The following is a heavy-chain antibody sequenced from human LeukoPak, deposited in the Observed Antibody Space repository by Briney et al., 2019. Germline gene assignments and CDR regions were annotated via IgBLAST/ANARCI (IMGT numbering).Heavy chain of an antibody. CDR3: ARGRGSHGMDV. CDR1: GVSISSYS. CDR2: IYHSGST. J-gene: IGHJ6*02. V-gene: IGHV4-30-2*01. Sequence: SETLSLTCTVSGVSISSYSWSWIRQPPGKGLEWIGYIYHSGSTYYNPSLKSRVTISVDRSKNQFSLKLSSVTAADTAVYYCARGRGSHGMDVWGQGTTVTVSS. D-gene: IGHD2-15*01.